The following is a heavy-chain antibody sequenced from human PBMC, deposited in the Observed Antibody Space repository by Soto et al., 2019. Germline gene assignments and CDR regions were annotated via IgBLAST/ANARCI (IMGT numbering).Heavy chain of an antibody. D-gene: IGHD3-10*01. J-gene: IGHJ6*02. CDR2: IIPIFGTA. V-gene: IGHV1-69*12. Sequence: QVQLVQYGAEVKKPGSSVKVSCKASGGTCSSYAISWVRKAPGQGLEWMGGIIPIFGTANYAQKFQGRVTITEDESTSTAYMELSSLRSEVTAVYYWARVWASGRTKLNYYYSYMDVWGQGTTVTVSS. CDR1: GGTCSSYA. CDR3: ARVWASGRTKLNYYYSYMDV.